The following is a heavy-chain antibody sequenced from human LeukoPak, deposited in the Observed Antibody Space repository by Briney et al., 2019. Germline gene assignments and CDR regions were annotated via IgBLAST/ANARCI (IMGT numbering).Heavy chain of an antibody. V-gene: IGHV1-69*13. CDR2: IIPIFGTA. CDR3: ARRDYYGSGSYYLGWFDP. CDR1: GGTFSSYA. J-gene: IGHJ5*02. D-gene: IGHD3-10*01. Sequence: SVKVSCKASGGTFSSYAISWVRQAPGQGLEWMGGIIPIFGTANYAQKFQGRVTITADESTSTAYMELSSLRSEDTAVYYCARRDYYGSGSYYLGWFDPWGQGTLVTVSS.